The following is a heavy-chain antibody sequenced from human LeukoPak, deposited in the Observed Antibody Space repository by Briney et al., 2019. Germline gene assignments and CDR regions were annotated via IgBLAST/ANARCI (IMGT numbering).Heavy chain of an antibody. CDR1: GYSISSGYY. J-gene: IGHJ4*02. V-gene: IGHV4-38-2*02. CDR3: ASEDAYCGGDCYPY. D-gene: IGHD2-21*02. Sequence: PSETLSLTCTVSGYSISSGYYWSWIRQPPGKGLEWIGEINHSGSTNYNPSLKSRVTISVDTSKNQFSLKLSSVTAADTAVYYCASEDAYCGGDCYPYWGQGTLVTVSS. CDR2: INHSGST.